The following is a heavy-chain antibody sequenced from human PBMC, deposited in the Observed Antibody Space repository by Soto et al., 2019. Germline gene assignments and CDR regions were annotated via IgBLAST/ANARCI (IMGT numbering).Heavy chain of an antibody. CDR2: INPSGGST. V-gene: IGHV1-46*01. Sequence: ASVKVSCKASGYTFTSYGISWVRQAPGQGLEWMGIINPSGGSTSYAQKFQGRVTMTRDTSTSTVYMELSSLRSEDTAVYYCARGYYYDSSGSPPYFDYWGQGTLVTVS. CDR1: GYTFTSYG. J-gene: IGHJ4*02. CDR3: ARGYYYDSSGSPPYFDY. D-gene: IGHD3-22*01.